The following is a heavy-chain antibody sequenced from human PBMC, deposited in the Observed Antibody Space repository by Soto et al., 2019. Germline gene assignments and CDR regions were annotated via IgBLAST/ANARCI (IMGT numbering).Heavy chain of an antibody. CDR1: GFSLTTSGAG. Sequence: QITLKESGPTLVKPTQTLTLTCTFSGFSLTTSGAGVGWIRQPPGKALEWLALIYWDDDKRYSPSLKSRLTITKDTSKVQVVLTLTNLDPVDTATYYCARIGFYYHSTGYSLDTTFGIWGQGSMVTVSS. V-gene: IGHV2-5*02. D-gene: IGHD3-22*01. J-gene: IGHJ3*02. CDR3: ARIGFYYHSTGYSLDTTFGI. CDR2: IYWDDDK.